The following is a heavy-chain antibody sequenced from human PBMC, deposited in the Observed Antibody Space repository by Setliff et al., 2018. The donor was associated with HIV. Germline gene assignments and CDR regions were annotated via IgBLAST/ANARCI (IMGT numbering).Heavy chain of an antibody. CDR1: GYDFTTNW. J-gene: IGHJ5*01. V-gene: IGHV5-51*01. D-gene: IGHD6-13*01. Sequence: GESLKISCKTSGYDFTTNWVGWVRQMPGKGLEWMGIIRPADSDTRVNPSFQGHVTISADKSISTTYLQWSSLRASDTAMYYCARVFSAGWFDSWGPGALVTVSS. CDR2: IRPADSDT. CDR3: ARVFSAGWFDS.